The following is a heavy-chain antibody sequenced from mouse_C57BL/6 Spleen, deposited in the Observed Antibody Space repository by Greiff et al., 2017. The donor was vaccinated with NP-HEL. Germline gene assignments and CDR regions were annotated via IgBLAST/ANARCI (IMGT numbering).Heavy chain of an antibody. Sequence: VHVKQSGPELVKPGASVKISCKASGYSFTDYNMNWVKQSNGKSLEWIGVINPNYGTTSYNQKFKGKATLTVDQSSSTAYMQLNSLTSEDSAVYYWARGETDDGYPYAMDYWGQGTSVTVSS. V-gene: IGHV1-39*01. D-gene: IGHD2-3*01. CDR3: ARGETDDGYPYAMDY. CDR2: INPNYGTT. CDR1: GYSFTDYN. J-gene: IGHJ4*01.